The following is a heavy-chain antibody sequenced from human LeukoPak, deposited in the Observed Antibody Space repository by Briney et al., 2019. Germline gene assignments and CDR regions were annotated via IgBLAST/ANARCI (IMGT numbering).Heavy chain of an antibody. CDR3: ARRFSSGWYYFDY. CDR1: VGSISSYY. V-gene: IGHV4-59*08. J-gene: IGHJ4*02. CDR2: IFYSGST. D-gene: IGHD6-19*01. Sequence: PSETLSLTCTVSVGSISSYYWSWIRQPPGKGLEWIGYIFYSGSTNYNPSLKSRVTTSVDTSKNQFSLRLSSVTAADTAVYYCARRFSSGWYYFDYWGQGTLVTVSS.